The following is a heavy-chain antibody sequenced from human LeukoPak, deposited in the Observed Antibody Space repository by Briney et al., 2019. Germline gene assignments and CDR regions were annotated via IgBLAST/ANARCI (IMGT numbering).Heavy chain of an antibody. CDR2: IIPIFGTA. J-gene: IGHJ4*02. V-gene: IGHV1-69*13. D-gene: IGHD2-2*02. CDR3: ARGAYCSSTSCYTELFDY. CDR1: GGTFSSYA. Sequence: GASVKVSCKASGGTFSSYAISWVRQAPGQGLEWMGGIIPIFGTANYAQKFQGRVTITADESTSTAYMELSSLRSEDTAVYYCARGAYCSSTSCYTELFDYWGQGTLVTVSS.